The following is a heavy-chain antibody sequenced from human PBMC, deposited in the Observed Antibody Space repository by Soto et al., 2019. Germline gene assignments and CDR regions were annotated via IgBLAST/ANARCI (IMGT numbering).Heavy chain of an antibody. D-gene: IGHD3-16*02. V-gene: IGHV1-58*01. CDR1: GFTFSSSA. CDR2: IVVGSGNT. J-gene: IGHJ4*02. CDR3: AAATSDYVWGSYRTFDY. Sequence: QMQLVQSRREVKKPRTSVKVSCRAPGFTFSSSAVQWVRQARGERLEWIVWIVVGSGNTNYAQKFQERVTSTRDMSTSTAYIELSSLRSEETAVYYCAAATSDYVWGSYRTFDYWGQGTLVTVSS.